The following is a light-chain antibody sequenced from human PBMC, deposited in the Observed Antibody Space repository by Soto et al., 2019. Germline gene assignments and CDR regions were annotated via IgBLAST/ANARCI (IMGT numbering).Light chain of an antibody. Sequence: QSALTQPRSASGSPGQSVTISCTGTSSDVGGYNYVSWYQQHPGKAPKLMIYDVSKRPSGVPDRFSGSKSGNTASLTISGLQAEDEAEYYCCSYAGSYRVFGTGTKVTVL. CDR1: SSDVGGYNY. CDR3: CSYAGSYRV. CDR2: DVS. J-gene: IGLJ1*01. V-gene: IGLV2-11*01.